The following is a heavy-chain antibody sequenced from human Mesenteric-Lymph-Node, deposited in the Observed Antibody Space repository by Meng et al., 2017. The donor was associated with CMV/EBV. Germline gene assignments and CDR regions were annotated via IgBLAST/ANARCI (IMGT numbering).Heavy chain of an antibody. V-gene: IGHV3-23*01. CDR1: RFTFSSYA. J-gene: IGHJ6*02. CDR3: AKEQVLVGATYYYGMDV. CDR2: ISGSGGST. D-gene: IGHD1-26*01. Sequence: GESLKISCAASRFTFSSYAMSWVRQAPGKGLEWVSAISGSGGSTYYADPVKGRFTISRDNSKSTLYLRMNSLRAEDTALYYCAKEQVLVGATYYYGMDVWGQGTTVTVSS.